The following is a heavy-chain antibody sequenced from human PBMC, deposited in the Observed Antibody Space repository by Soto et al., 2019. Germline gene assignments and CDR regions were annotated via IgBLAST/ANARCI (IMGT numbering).Heavy chain of an antibody. D-gene: IGHD3-3*01. J-gene: IGHJ6*02. CDR3: ARYGGFLEWFPYYYYGMDV. CDR1: GGTFSSYA. Sequence: GASVKVSCKASGGTFSSYAISWVRQAPGQGLEWMGGIIPIFGTANYAQKFQGRVTITADESTSTAYMELSSLRSEDTAVYYCARYGGFLEWFPYYYYGMDVWGHGTTVTVPS. CDR2: IIPIFGTA. V-gene: IGHV1-69*13.